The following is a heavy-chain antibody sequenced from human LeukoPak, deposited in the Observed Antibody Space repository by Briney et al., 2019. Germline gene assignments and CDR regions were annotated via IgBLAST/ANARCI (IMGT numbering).Heavy chain of an antibody. CDR2: IYYSGST. CDR1: GGSISSSSYY. CDR3: ARHRGDYGSAALDY. D-gene: IGHD3-10*01. V-gene: IGHV4-39*01. Sequence: SETLSLTCTVSGGSISSSSYYWGWIRQPPGKGLEWNGSIYYSGSTYYNPSLKSRVTISVDTSKNQFSLKLSSVTAADTAVHYCARHRGDYGSAALDYWGQGTLVTVSS. J-gene: IGHJ4*02.